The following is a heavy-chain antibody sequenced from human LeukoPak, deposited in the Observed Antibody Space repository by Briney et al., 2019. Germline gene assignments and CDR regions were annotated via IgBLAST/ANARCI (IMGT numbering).Heavy chain of an antibody. Sequence: GRSLRLSCAASGFTFSSYGMHWVRQAPGKGLEWVAVISYDGSNKYYADSVKGRFTISRDNSKNTAYLQMNSLRAEDTAVYYCAKDRFAGATRYYFDYWGQGTLVTVSS. CDR2: ISYDGSNK. V-gene: IGHV3-30*18. J-gene: IGHJ4*02. CDR3: AKDRFAGATRYYFDY. D-gene: IGHD1-26*01. CDR1: GFTFSSYG.